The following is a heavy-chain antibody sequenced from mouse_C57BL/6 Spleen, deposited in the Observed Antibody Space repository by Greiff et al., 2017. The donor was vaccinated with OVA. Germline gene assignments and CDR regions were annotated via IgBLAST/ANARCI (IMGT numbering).Heavy chain of an antibody. CDR2: INPNNGGT. D-gene: IGHD1-1*01. CDR1: GYTFTDYN. CDR3: ARGPPYYGSSGYAMDY. V-gene: IGHV1-18*01. Sequence: EVQLQQSGPELVKPGASVKIPCKASGYTFTDYNMDWVQQSHGKSLEWIGDINPNNGGTIYNQKFKGKATLTVDKSSSTAYMELRSLTSEDTAVYYCARGPPYYGSSGYAMDYWGQGTSVTVSS. J-gene: IGHJ4*01.